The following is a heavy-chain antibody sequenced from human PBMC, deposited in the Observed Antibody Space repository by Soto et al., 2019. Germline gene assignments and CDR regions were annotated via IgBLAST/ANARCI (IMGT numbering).Heavy chain of an antibody. CDR2: IYHSGST. CDR1: GGSISSGNW. D-gene: IGHD1-1*01. Sequence: PSETRSLTCAVSGGSISSGNWWSWVRQPPGKGLEWIGEIYHSGSTNYNPSLKSRVTISVDKSKNQFSLKLSSVTAADTAVYYCARDLEMATTIAYYYGMDVWGQGTTVTVSS. CDR3: ARDLEMATTIAYYYGMDV. J-gene: IGHJ6*02. V-gene: IGHV4-4*02.